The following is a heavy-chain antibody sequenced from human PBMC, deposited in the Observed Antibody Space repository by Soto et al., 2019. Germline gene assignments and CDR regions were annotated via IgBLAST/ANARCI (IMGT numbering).Heavy chain of an antibody. CDR2: IYPDDSDA. Sequence: PGESLKISCKGSGYSFNDYWIGWVRHTPGNGLEWMGIIYPDDSDAKYSPSFQGQVTMSADKSISTAYLQWTSLKASDTAMYYCARNGRSWSPSFDYWGQGTLVTVSS. J-gene: IGHJ4*02. D-gene: IGHD2-15*01. V-gene: IGHV5-51*01. CDR3: ARNGRSWSPSFDY. CDR1: GYSFNDYW.